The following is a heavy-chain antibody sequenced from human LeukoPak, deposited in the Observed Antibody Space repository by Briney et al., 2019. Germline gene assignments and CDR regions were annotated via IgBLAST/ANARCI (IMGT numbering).Heavy chain of an antibody. V-gene: IGHV4-34*01. D-gene: IGHD6-19*01. Sequence: SETLSLTCAVYGGSFSGYYWSWIRQPPGKGLEWIGEINHSGSTNYNPSLKSRVTISVDTSKNRFSLKLSSVTAADTAVYYCARGGWRWLVRPNWFDPWGQGTLVTVSS. CDR1: GGSFSGYY. J-gene: IGHJ5*02. CDR3: ARGGWRWLVRPNWFDP. CDR2: INHSGST.